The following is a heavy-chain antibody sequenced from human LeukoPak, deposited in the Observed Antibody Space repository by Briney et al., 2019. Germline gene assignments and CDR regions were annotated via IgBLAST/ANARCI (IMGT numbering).Heavy chain of an antibody. CDR3: AREDGSSGYYYTQLDY. J-gene: IGHJ4*02. V-gene: IGHV3-33*01. CDR1: GFTFSSYG. Sequence: PGRSLRLSCAASGFTFSSYGMHWVRQAPGKGLEWEAVIWYDGSNKYYADSVKGRFTISRDNSKNTLYLQMNSLRAEDTAVYYCAREDGSSGYYYTQLDYWGQGTLVTVSS. D-gene: IGHD3-22*01. CDR2: IWYDGSNK.